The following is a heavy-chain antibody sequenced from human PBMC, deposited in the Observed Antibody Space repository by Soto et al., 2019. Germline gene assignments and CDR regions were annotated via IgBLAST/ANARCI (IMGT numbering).Heavy chain of an antibody. CDR1: GGSFSGYY. CDR3: ARGVPAATAYYYYGMDV. D-gene: IGHD2-2*01. Sequence: PSETLSLTCAVYGGSFSGYYWSWIRQPPGKGLEWSGEINHSGSTNYNPSLKSRVTISVDTSKNQFSLKLSSVTAADTAVYYCARGVPAATAYYYYGMDVWGQGTTVTVSS. CDR2: INHSGST. V-gene: IGHV4-34*01. J-gene: IGHJ6*02.